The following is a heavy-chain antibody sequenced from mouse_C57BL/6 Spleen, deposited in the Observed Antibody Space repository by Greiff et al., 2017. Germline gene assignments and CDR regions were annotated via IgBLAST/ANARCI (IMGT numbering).Heavy chain of an antibody. D-gene: IGHD1-1*01. CDR2: IDPSDSYT. CDR3: ARRLSTTVSFAY. CDR1: GYTFTSYW. V-gene: IGHV1-50*01. Sequence: QVQLQQSGAELVKPGASVKLSCKASGYTFTSYWMQWVKQRPGQGLEWIGEIDPSDSYTNYNQKFKGKATLTVDTSSSTAYMQLSSLTSEDSAVEYCARRLSTTVSFAYWGQGTLVTVSA. J-gene: IGHJ3*01.